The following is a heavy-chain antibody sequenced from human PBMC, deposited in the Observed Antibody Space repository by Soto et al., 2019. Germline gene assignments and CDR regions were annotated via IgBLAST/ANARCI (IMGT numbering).Heavy chain of an antibody. D-gene: IGHD4-4*01. CDR3: ARTNSNYDAMGWFDP. J-gene: IGHJ5*02. V-gene: IGHV2-5*01. CDR1: GFSLSTSGVG. Sequence: QITLKESGPTLVKPTQTLTLACTFSGFSLSTSGVGVGWIRQPPGKALEWLALIYWNDDKRYSPSLKSRLTITKDTSKNQVVLTMTNMDPVDTATYYCARTNSNYDAMGWFDPWGQGTLVTVSS. CDR2: IYWNDDK.